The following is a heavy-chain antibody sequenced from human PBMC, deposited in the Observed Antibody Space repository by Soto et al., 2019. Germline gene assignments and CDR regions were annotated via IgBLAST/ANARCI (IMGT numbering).Heavy chain of an antibody. V-gene: IGHV1-69*13. CDR3: ARDSVEAVYYYYYGMDV. CDR2: IIPIFGTA. D-gene: IGHD6-19*01. CDR1: GGTFSSYA. J-gene: IGHJ6*02. Sequence: SVKVSCKASGGTFSSYAISWVRQAPGQGLEWMGGIIPIFGTANYAQKFQGRVAITADESTSTAYMELSSLRSEDTAVYYCARDSVEAVYYYYYGMDVWGQGTTVTVS.